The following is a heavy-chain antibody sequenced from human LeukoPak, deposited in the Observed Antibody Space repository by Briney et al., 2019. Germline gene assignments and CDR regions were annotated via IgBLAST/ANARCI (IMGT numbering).Heavy chain of an antibody. CDR3: ARDSNAYYDFWSVYYPSYGMDV. Sequence: SQTLSLTCTVSGGSISSGGYYWSWIRQHPGKGLEWIGYIYYSGSTYYNPSLKSRVTISVDTSNNQVSLKLSSVTDAAPAVYFCARDSNAYYDFWSVYYPSYGMDVWGQGTTVTVSS. D-gene: IGHD3-3*01. CDR2: IYYSGST. CDR1: GGSISSGGYY. J-gene: IGHJ6*02. V-gene: IGHV4-31*03.